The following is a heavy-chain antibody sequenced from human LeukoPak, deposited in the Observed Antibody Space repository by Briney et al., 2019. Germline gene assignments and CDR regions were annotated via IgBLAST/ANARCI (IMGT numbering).Heavy chain of an antibody. V-gene: IGHV4-59*08. Sequence: TSETLSLTCTVSGGSINNYYWNWIRQSPGKGLEWIGYTYYSGSTNYKPSPKSRDTILVDASKRHFSLNLRSVTAANTAVYYCARRRAMDRSGAFDIGGQGTMVTVSS. J-gene: IGHJ3*02. D-gene: IGHD3-22*01. CDR1: GGSINNYY. CDR2: TYYSGST. CDR3: ARRRAMDRSGAFDI.